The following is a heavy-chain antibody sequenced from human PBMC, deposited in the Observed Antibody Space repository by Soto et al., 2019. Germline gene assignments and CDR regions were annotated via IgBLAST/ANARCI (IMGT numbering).Heavy chain of an antibody. V-gene: IGHV3-11*06. D-gene: IGHD6-6*01. J-gene: IGHJ4*02. CDR3: ARDTRVAARGSSGPDY. CDR2: ISSSSSYT. CDR1: GFTFSDYY. Sequence: LRLSCAASGFTFSDYYMSWIRQAPGKGLEWVSYISSSSSYTNYADSVKGRFTISRDNAKNSLYLQMKSLRAEDTAVYYCARDTRVAARGSSGPDYWGQGTLVTVSS.